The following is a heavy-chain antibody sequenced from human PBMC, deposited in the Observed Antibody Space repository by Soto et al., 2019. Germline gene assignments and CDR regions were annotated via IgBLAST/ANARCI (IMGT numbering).Heavy chain of an antibody. Sequence: QVQLVQSGAEVKKPGASVKVSCKASGYTFITYGVSWVRQAPGQGLDWLVGISTYNGNTRYAERLQGRVTMTTDTTTNTAYMELRKLRSDDTAVYYCARGPTDYYDNSANYFLDYWGQGTLVTVSS. CDR2: ISTYNGNT. CDR3: ARGPTDYYDNSANYFLDY. D-gene: IGHD3-22*01. J-gene: IGHJ4*02. CDR1: GYTFITYG. V-gene: IGHV1-18*01.